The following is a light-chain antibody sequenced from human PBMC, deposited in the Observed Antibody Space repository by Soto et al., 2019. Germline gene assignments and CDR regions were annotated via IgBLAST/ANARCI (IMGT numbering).Light chain of an antibody. V-gene: IGKV3-11*01. CDR3: QLRSKWPLIT. CDR2: DAS. J-gene: IGKJ5*01. Sequence: EIVLTQSPATLSLSPGERATLSCRASQSVSSYLAWYQQKPGQAPRLLIYDASNRATGIPARFSGSGSGTDVSLAISCLEPEDFAVYYCQLRSKWPLITLGQGTRLEIK. CDR1: QSVSSY.